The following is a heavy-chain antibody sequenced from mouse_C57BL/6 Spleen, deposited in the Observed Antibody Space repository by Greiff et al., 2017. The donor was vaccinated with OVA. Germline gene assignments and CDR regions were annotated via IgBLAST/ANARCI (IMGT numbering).Heavy chain of an antibody. CDR1: GYAFGSYW. CDR3: ARGTGFAY. CDR2: IYPGDGDT. D-gene: IGHD4-1*01. J-gene: IGHJ3*01. Sequence: VQLQESGAELVKPGASVKISCKASGYAFGSYWMNWVKQRPGEGLEWIGQIYPGDGDTNYNGNFKDKVTLTADKSSSTAYMQLSSLTSEDSAVYFCARGTGFAYWGQGTLVTVSA. V-gene: IGHV1-80*01.